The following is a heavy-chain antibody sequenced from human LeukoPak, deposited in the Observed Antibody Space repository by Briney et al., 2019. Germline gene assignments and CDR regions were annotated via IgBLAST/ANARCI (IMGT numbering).Heavy chain of an antibody. Sequence: GGSLRLSCAASGFTFSNNWMHWVRQAPGKGLGWVSRISSDGSITSYADSVKGRFTISRDNAKNTLFLQMNSLRAEDTAVYYCARDLDSSPWYGDWGQGTLVTVSS. J-gene: IGHJ4*02. CDR1: GFTFSNNW. D-gene: IGHD6-19*01. V-gene: IGHV3-74*01. CDR3: ARDLDSSPWYGD. CDR2: ISSDGSIT.